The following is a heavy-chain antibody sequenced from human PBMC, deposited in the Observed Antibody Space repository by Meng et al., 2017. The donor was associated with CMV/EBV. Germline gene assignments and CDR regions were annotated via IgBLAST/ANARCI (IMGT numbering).Heavy chain of an antibody. V-gene: IGHV3-23*01. Sequence: LKISCAASGFTFSSHVMSWVRQAPGKGLEWVSNISGGGGTTYYTDSLRSRFTVSRDNSKDTLYLQMNSLRAEDTAVYYCARRHIVGATIAPLYYFDYWGQGTLVTVSS. J-gene: IGHJ4*02. CDR3: ARRHIVGATIAPLYYFDY. CDR1: GFTFSSHV. D-gene: IGHD1-26*01. CDR2: ISGGGGTT.